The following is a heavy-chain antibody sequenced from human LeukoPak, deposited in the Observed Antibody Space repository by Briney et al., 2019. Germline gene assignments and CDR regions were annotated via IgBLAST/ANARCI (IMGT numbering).Heavy chain of an antibody. CDR1: GGSISSSSYY. CDR3: ASSGASSCFWCWFDP. CDR2: IYYSGST. D-gene: IGHD2-2*01. J-gene: IGHJ5*02. V-gene: IGHV4-39*01. Sequence: PSETLSLTCTVSGGSISSSSYYWGWIRQPPGKGLEWIGSIYYSGSTYYNPSLKSRVTISVDTSKNQFSLKLSSVTAADTAVYYCASSGASSCFWCWFDPWGQGTLVTVSS.